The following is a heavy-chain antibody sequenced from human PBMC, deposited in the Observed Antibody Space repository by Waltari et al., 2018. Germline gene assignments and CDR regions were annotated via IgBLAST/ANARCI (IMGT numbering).Heavy chain of an antibody. CDR3: SRAIFSSGFYYLDY. V-gene: IGHV3-72*01. D-gene: IGHD3-22*01. J-gene: IGHJ4*02. CDR1: GFSISEYY. Sequence: VRLVESGGTVVQPGGPLRLSCTASGFSISEYYMDWLRQAPGTVLVWVGRSRYRAQSYSTDYGASVEGRFTISRDEAKNSLYLQMDRLKTDDTAVYFCSRAIFSSGFYYLDYWGQGTLVTVSS. CDR2: SRYRAQSYST.